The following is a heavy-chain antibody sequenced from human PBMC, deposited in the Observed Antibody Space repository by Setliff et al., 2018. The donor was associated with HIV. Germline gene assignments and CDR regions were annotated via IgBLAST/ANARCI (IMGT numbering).Heavy chain of an antibody. CDR1: GGSINNPNYY. Sequence: KTSETLSLTCTVSGGSINNPNYYWGWIRQPPGKGLEWIASIYYSGSTYYNPSLKSRITISVDTSKNQFSLRLSSVTAADTAVYYCARQGLVLVPASIDWRLPPSPIDYWGQGALVTVSS. V-gene: IGHV4-39*01. CDR3: ARQGLVLVPASIDWRLPPSPIDY. CDR2: IYYSGST. D-gene: IGHD2-2*01. J-gene: IGHJ4*02.